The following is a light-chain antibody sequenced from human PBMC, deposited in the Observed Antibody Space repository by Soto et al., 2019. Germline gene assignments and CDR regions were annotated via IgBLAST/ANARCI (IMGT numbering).Light chain of an antibody. J-gene: IGKJ5*01. Sequence: DVVLTQSPLSLLVSLGQPASISCRSSESLVYNDGNIYRNWFQQRPGQSTRRLIYKVTNRESGVPERFSGSGSGTDFTLRISRVEAEDVGVYYCMQGSHWPPITIGQGTRLQIK. CDR3: MQGSHWPPIT. CDR2: KVT. CDR1: ESLVYNDGNIY. V-gene: IGKV2-30*01.